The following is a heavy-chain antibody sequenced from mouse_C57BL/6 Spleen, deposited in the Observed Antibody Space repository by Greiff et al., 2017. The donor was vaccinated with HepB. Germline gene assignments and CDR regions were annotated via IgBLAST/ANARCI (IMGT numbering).Heavy chain of an antibody. CDR2: IHPNSGST. D-gene: IGHD1-1*01. V-gene: IGHV1-64*01. J-gene: IGHJ1*03. CDR3: GGLLWYFDV. Sequence: QVQLQQSGAELVKPGASVKLSCKASGYTFTSYWMHWVKQRPGQGLEWIGMIHPNSGSTNYNEKFKSKATLTVDKSSSTAYMQLSSLTSEDSAVYYCGGLLWYFDVWGTGTTVTVSS. CDR1: GYTFTSYW.